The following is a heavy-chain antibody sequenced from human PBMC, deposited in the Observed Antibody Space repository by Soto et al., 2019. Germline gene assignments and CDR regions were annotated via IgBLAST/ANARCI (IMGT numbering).Heavy chain of an antibody. V-gene: IGHV3-23*01. J-gene: IGHJ3*02. CDR3: AKDLGAIFGVVIMPGAFDI. CDR2: ISGSGGST. CDR1: GFTFSSYA. Sequence: EVQLLESGGGLVQPGGSLRLSCAASGFTFSSYAMSWVRQAPGKGLEWVSAISGSGGSTYYADSVKGRFTISRDNSKNTLYLQMNSLRADDTAVYYCAKDLGAIFGVVIMPGAFDIWGQGTMLTVSS. D-gene: IGHD3-3*01.